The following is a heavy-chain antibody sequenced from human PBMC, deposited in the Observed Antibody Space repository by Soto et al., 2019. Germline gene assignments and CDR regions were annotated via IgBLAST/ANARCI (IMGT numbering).Heavy chain of an antibody. D-gene: IGHD5-18*01. J-gene: IGHJ5*02. CDR1: GASISGGTYC. V-gene: IGHV4-61*03. CDR2: IYYTGST. CDR3: ARGAGFSYASTWFDI. Sequence: SETLSLTCTVSGASISGGTYCWTWIRQAPGKGLEWVGHIYYTGSTNYNPALNDRVTISVDTSKNHFSLQLTSVAAADTAVYYCARGAGFSYASTWFDIWGQGTLVTVSS.